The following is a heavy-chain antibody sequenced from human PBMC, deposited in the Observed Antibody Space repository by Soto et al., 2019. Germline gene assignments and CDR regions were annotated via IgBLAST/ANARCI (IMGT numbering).Heavy chain of an antibody. Sequence: SETLSLTCTVSGGSISSYYWSWIRQPPGKGLEWIGYIYYSGSTNYNPSLKSRVTISVDTSKNQFSLKLSSVTAADTAVYYCASSEYCSGGSCRNDAFDIWGQGTMVTVSS. CDR1: GGSISSYY. CDR2: IYYSGST. D-gene: IGHD2-15*01. CDR3: ASSEYCSGGSCRNDAFDI. J-gene: IGHJ3*02. V-gene: IGHV4-59*08.